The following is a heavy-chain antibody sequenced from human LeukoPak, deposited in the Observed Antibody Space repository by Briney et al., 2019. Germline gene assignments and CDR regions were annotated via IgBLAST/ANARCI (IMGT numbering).Heavy chain of an antibody. CDR1: GYTFTGYY. V-gene: IGHV1-8*02. CDR2: MNPNSGNT. CDR3: ARAGVTTVTTYYYYYYMDV. J-gene: IGHJ6*03. Sequence: ASVKVSCKASGYTFTGYYMHWVRQATGQGLEWMGWMNPNSGNTGYAQKFQGRVTMTRNTSISTAYMELSSLRSEDTAVYYCARAGVTTVTTYYYYYYMDVWGKGTTVTVSS. D-gene: IGHD4-11*01.